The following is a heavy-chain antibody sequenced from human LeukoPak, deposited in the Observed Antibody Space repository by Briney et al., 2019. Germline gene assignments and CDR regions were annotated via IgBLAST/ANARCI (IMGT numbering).Heavy chain of an antibody. J-gene: IGHJ6*02. CDR3: ARDPLRSSWSTYYNALDV. CDR2: ISAYNGNT. Sequence: ASKKVSCKASGYSFTSYAINWVRQAPGQGLEWMGWISAYNGNTDYAQKLQDRVTMTTDTSTSTAYMELRSLTSDDTAVYYCARDPLRSSWSTYYNALDVWGQGTTVTVSS. CDR1: GYSFTSYA. D-gene: IGHD6-13*01. V-gene: IGHV1-18*01.